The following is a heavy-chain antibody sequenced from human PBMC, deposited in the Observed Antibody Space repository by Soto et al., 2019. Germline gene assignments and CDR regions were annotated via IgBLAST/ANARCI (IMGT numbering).Heavy chain of an antibody. CDR1: GYSFTSYW. J-gene: IGHJ5*02. D-gene: IGHD2-2*01. CDR2: IYPGDSDT. CDR3: ARCLRYCSSTSCYEIGFDP. V-gene: IGHV5-51*01. Sequence: GESLKISCKGSGYSFTSYWIGWVRQMPGKGLEWMGIIYPGDSDTRYSPSFQGQVTISVDKSISTAYLQWSSLEASDTAMYYCARCLRYCSSTSCYEIGFDPWGQGTLVTVSS.